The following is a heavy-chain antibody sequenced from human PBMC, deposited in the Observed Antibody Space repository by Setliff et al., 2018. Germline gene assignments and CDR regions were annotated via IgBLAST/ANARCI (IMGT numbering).Heavy chain of an antibody. CDR2: IYYSGST. CDR3: ARGLGYCSSTSCLSYGMDV. CDR1: GGSISSSSYY. V-gene: IGHV4-39*07. J-gene: IGHJ6*02. D-gene: IGHD2-2*01. Sequence: KTSETLSLTCTVSGGSISSSSYYWGWIRQPPGKGLEWIGSIYYSGSTYYNPSLKSRVTISVDTSKNQFSLKLSSVTAADTAVYYCARGLGYCSSTSCLSYGMDVWGQGTTVTVSS.